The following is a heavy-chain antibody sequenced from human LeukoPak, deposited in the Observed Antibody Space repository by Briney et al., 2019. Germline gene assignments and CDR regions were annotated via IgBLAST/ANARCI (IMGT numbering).Heavy chain of an antibody. D-gene: IGHD2/OR15-2a*01. V-gene: IGHV3-7*03. Sequence: GGSLRLSCAASGFIVNSYVMSWVRQAPGKGPEWVANIKQDGSEQYYVDSVKGRFTISRDNAKNSLYLQMYSLRAEDTAIYYCARDKIEGPSNFDNWGQGTLVIVSS. CDR1: GFIVNSYV. CDR2: IKQDGSEQ. J-gene: IGHJ4*02. CDR3: ARDKIEGPSNFDN.